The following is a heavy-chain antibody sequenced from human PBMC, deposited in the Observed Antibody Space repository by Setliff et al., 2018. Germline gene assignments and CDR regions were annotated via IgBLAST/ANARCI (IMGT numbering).Heavy chain of an antibody. D-gene: IGHD3-3*01. CDR3: ARAGNYNFWSGYPPYYYYYGMDV. CDR2: INPSGGST. Sequence: ASVKVSCKASGYTFTSYAMHWVRQAPGQRLEWMGIINPSGGSTSYAQKFQGRVTMTRDTSTSTVYMELSSLRSEDTAVYYCARAGNYNFWSGYPPYYYYYGMDVWGQGTTVTVSS. CDR1: GYTFTSYA. J-gene: IGHJ6*02. V-gene: IGHV1-46*01.